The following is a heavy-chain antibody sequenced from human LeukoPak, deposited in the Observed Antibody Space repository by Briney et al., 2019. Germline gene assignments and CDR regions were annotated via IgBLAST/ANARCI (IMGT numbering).Heavy chain of an antibody. CDR1: GFTFDDYA. CDR3: ARDSPKGWNYVPDY. V-gene: IGHV3-9*01. CDR2: ISWNSGSI. Sequence: GGSLRLSCAASGFTFDDYAMHWVRQAPGKGLEWVSGISWNSGSIGYADSVKGRFTISRDNAKNSLYLQMNSLRVEDTVVYYCARDSPKGWNYVPDYWGQGTLVTVSS. D-gene: IGHD1-7*01. J-gene: IGHJ4*02.